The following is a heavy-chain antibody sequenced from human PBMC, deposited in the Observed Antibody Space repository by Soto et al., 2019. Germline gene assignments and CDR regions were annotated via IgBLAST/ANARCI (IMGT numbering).Heavy chain of an antibody. CDR2: ISRSGDST. Sequence: GESLKISCAASGYTFSSYAMSWVRQAPGKGLEWVSSISRSGDSTSYADSVKGRFTISRDNSKNTVHLQMNSLRADDTAVYYCAIPDPDYWGQGTLVTVSS. CDR1: GYTFSSYA. J-gene: IGHJ4*02. CDR3: AIPDPDY. V-gene: IGHV3-23*01.